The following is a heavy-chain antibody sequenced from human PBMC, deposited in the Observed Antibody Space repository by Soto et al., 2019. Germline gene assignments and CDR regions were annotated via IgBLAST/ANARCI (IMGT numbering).Heavy chain of an antibody. Sequence: QGQLVQAGAEVTKPGASVRVCCKGSGYTSIGYFMNLVLQAPGQGLVWMGGINPNSGGTKYSQNFQGRVTMPRDTSINTVYMEMSRLSSYDAAVYYCATCGAGSFCRMGDWGQGTTVTVSS. V-gene: IGHV1-2*02. CDR3: ATCGAGSFCRMGD. CDR1: GYTSIGYF. CDR2: INPNSGGT. J-gene: IGHJ6*02. D-gene: IGHD2-21*01.